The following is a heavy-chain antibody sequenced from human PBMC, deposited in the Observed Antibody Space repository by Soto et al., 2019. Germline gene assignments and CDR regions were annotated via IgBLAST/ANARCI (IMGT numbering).Heavy chain of an antibody. CDR1: GFTFSDYY. Sequence: GGSLRLSCAVSGFTFSDYYLSWIGQAPGKGLEWVSFITSDGTYANYADSVKGRFTISRDNAKNLLFLQMNSLRAEDTAVYYCARDAASPDYWGQGTPVTVYS. J-gene: IGHJ4*02. CDR2: ITSDGTYA. CDR3: ARDAASPDY. V-gene: IGHV3-11*06.